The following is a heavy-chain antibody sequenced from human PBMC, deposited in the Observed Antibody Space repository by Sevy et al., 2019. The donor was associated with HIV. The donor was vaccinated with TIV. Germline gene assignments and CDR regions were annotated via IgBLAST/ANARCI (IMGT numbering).Heavy chain of an antibody. D-gene: IGHD1-26*01. J-gene: IGHJ4*01. V-gene: IGHV1-2*02. CDR2: INPNNGAS. CDR1: GFIFTDYY. CDR3: TRDDIYTHPWEFDW. Sequence: ASVKVSCKSSGFIFTDYYMHWVRQAPGQGLEWMGWINPNNGASRSAEKFQGRVTLTRDMSITTAYMELSRLTSDDTAMYLCTRDDIYTHPWEFDWWSHGALVTVSS.